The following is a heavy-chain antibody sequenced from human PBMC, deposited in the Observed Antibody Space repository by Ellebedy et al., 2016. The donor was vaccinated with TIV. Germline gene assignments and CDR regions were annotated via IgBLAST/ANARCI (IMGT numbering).Heavy chain of an antibody. CDR2: ISYSGSI. CDR1: GCSISSYY. CDR3: ARVVWQQPVSYAFDI. V-gene: IGHV4-59*01. D-gene: IGHD6-13*01. J-gene: IGHJ3*02. Sequence: MPSETLSLTCTVSGCSISSYYWSWIRQPPGKGLEWIGYISYSGSINYNPSLKSRVTILVDTSKNQFSLRLSSVTAADTAVYYCARVVWQQPVSYAFDIWGQGTMVTVSS.